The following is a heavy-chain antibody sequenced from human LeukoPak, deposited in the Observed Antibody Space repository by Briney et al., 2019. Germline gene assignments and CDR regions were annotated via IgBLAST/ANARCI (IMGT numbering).Heavy chain of an antibody. J-gene: IGHJ6*03. CDR1: GFTFSSYT. CDR3: ARDQWLQSNYYMDV. D-gene: IGHD5-24*01. V-gene: IGHV3-21*01. CDR2: ISTSSSYI. Sequence: GGSLRLSCAASGFTFSSYTMNWVRQAPGKGLEWVSSISTSSSYIYYADSVKGRFTISRDNAKNSLHLQMNSLRAEDTAVYYCARDQWLQSNYYMDVWGKGTTVTVSS.